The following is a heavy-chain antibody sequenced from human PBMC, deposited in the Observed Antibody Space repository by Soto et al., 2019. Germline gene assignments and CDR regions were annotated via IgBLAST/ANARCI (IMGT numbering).Heavy chain of an antibody. CDR1: GFTVSSNY. D-gene: IGHD2-8*01. Sequence: GGSLRLSCAACGFTVSSNYINWVRQAPGKGLEWVSVIHSGGNTYYADSVKGRFTTSRDNSKNTLYLQMNSLRTEDTAVYYCARDLMIDPRGQGTLVTVSS. CDR3: ARDLMIDP. J-gene: IGHJ5*02. V-gene: IGHV3-66*01. CDR2: IHSGGNT.